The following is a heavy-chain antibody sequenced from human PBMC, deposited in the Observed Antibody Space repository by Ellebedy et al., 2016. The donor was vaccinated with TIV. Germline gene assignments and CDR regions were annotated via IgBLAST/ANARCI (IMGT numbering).Heavy chain of an antibody. D-gene: IGHD6-6*01. V-gene: IGHV3-21*04. CDR3: AALPTFEYSSSSADY. CDR2: ISSSSSYI. J-gene: IGHJ4*02. CDR1: GFTFSSYS. Sequence: GESLKISCAASGFTFSSYSMNWVRQAPGKGLEWVSSISSSSSYIYYADSVKGRFTISRDSAKNSLYLQMNSLRTEDTALYYCAALPTFEYSSSSADYWGQGTLVTVSS.